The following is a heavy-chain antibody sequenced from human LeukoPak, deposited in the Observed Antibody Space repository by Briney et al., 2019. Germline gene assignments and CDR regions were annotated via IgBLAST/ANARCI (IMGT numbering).Heavy chain of an antibody. CDR2: LYHSGST. Sequence: SETLSLTCTVSGYSISSGYYWGWIRQPPGKGLEWIGSLYHSGSTYYNPSLTSRVTISLDTSKNQFSLKLSSVTAADTAVHYCARGSPGTASDYWGQGTLVTVSS. J-gene: IGHJ4*02. CDR3: ARGSPGTASDY. V-gene: IGHV4-38-2*02. CDR1: GYSISSGYY. D-gene: IGHD1-14*01.